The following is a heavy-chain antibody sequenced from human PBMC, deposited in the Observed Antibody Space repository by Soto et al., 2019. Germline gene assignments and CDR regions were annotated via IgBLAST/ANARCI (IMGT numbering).Heavy chain of an antibody. Sequence: QVHLEQSGAEVKKPGSSAKVSCKASGGTFNTFAISWVRQAPGQGLEWIGGIIPIFETANYAQRLQDRLTITADESTRTAYMELSRLTSDDTAIYFCATSTSSSWQNDYWGLGTLVVVSS. CDR1: GGTFNTFA. V-gene: IGHV1-69*01. CDR2: IIPIFETA. CDR3: ATSTSSSWQNDY. J-gene: IGHJ4*02. D-gene: IGHD6-13*01.